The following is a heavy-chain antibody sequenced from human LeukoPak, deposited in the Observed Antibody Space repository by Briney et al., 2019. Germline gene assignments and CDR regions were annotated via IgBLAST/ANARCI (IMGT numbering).Heavy chain of an antibody. V-gene: IGHV1-46*01. J-gene: IGHJ3*02. D-gene: IGHD3-22*01. Sequence: ASVKVSCKASGYTSTSYYMHWVRQAPGQGLEWMGIINPSGGSTSYAQKFQGRVTMTRDTSTSTVYMELSSLRSEDTAVYYCARDKYYYDSSGYYDAFDIWGQGTMVTVSS. CDR3: ARDKYYYDSSGYYDAFDI. CDR2: INPSGGST. CDR1: GYTSTSYY.